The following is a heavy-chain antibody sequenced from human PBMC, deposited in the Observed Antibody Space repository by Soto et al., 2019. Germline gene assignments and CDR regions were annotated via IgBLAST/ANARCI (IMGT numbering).Heavy chain of an antibody. Sequence: GGSLRLSCAASGFTFSSYAMHWVRQAPGKGLEWVAVISYDGSNKYYADSVKGRFTISRDNSKNTLYLQMNSLRAEDTAVYYCARDIVVVVAASSSSYSGMDVWGQGTTVTVSS. CDR1: GFTFSSYA. CDR3: ARDIVVVVAASSSSYSGMDV. D-gene: IGHD2-15*01. CDR2: ISYDGSNK. J-gene: IGHJ6*02. V-gene: IGHV3-30-3*01.